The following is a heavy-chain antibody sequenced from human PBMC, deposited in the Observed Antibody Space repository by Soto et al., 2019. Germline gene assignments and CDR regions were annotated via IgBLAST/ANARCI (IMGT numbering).Heavy chain of an antibody. V-gene: IGHV4-34*01. CDR1: GGSFSGYY. J-gene: IGHJ4*02. CDR3: ATGYTSQFDY. CDR2: INHSGST. Sequence: SETLSLTCAVYGGSFSGYYWSWIRQPPGKGLEWIGEINHSGSTNYNPSLKSRVTISVDTSKNQFSLKLSSVTAADTAVYYCATGYTSQFDYWGQGTLVTVSS. D-gene: IGHD5-18*01.